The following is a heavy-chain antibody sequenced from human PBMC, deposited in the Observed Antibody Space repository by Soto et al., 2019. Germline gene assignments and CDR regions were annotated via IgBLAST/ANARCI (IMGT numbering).Heavy chain of an antibody. J-gene: IGHJ5*02. Sequence: ASVKVSCKASGGTFSSSAISWVRQAPGQGLEWMGGIIPIFGTANYAQKFQGRVTITADESTSTPYMELSSLRSEDTAVYYCARGTASGSWFDPWGQGTLVTVSS. V-gene: IGHV1-69*13. CDR1: GGTFSSSA. CDR2: IIPIFGTA. D-gene: IGHD3-10*01. CDR3: ARGTASGSWFDP.